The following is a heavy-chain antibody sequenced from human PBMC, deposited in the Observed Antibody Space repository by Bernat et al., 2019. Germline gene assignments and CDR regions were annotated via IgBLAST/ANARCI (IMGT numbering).Heavy chain of an antibody. CDR2: INEDGSEK. D-gene: IGHD5-12*01. CDR1: GFTFSTYW. CDR3: ATGDSGRTGVSY. J-gene: IGHJ4*02. V-gene: IGHV3-7*03. Sequence: EVQLVESGGGLVQPGGSLRLSCAASGFTFSTYWMSWVRQAPGKGLEWVANINEDGSEKYYVDSVKGRFTISRDNAKNSLYLQMNSLRAEDTAVYYCATGDSGRTGVSYWGQGTLVTVSS.